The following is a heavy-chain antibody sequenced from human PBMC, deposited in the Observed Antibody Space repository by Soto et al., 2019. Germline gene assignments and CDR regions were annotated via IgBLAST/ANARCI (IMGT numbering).Heavy chain of an antibody. V-gene: IGHV4-61*01. CDR3: ATTPYRAGWFDP. D-gene: IGHD4-17*01. CDR2: IYYSGST. J-gene: IGHJ5*02. Sequence: SETLSLTCTVSGGSVSSGSYYWSWIRQPPGKGLEWIGNIYYSGSTNYNPSLKSRVTISVDKSKDQFSLKLSSVTAADTAVYYCATTPYRAGWFDPWGQGTLVTVSS. CDR1: GGSVSSGSYY.